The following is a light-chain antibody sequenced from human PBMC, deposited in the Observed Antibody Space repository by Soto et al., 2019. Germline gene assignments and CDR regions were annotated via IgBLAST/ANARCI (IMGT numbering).Light chain of an antibody. CDR3: QHYNNWPRT. V-gene: IGKV3-15*01. CDR1: QSVSSN. Sequence: EIVMTQSPATLSVSPGERATLSCRASQSVSSNLAWYQQKPGQAPRLLIYGASTRATGIPARFSGSGSGTEFTLTISSLQSEDFAVYYCQHYNNWPRTSGQGTKVESK. J-gene: IGKJ1*01. CDR2: GAS.